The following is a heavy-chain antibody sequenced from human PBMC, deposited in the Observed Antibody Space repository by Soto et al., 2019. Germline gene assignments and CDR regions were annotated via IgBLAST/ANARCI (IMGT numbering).Heavy chain of an antibody. CDR2: ISGRGTTT. Sequence: EVRLVESGGGFVQPGGSLRLSCEASGFSFSSYTMNWVRQAPGKGLEWASFISGRGTTTYYADSVKGRFTVSRDNAKNSLYLEVTSLRDEDTAVYYCARLGYCSSVTCKYYFYYYGMDVWGQGTTVTVSS. V-gene: IGHV3-48*02. CDR3: ARLGYCSSVTCKYYFYYYGMDV. D-gene: IGHD2-2*01. J-gene: IGHJ6*02. CDR1: GFSFSSYT.